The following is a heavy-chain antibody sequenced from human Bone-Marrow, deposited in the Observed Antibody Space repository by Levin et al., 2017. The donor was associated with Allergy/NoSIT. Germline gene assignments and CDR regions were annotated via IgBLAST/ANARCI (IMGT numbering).Heavy chain of an antibody. CDR2: IKSKTDGGTT. J-gene: IGHJ4*02. CDR3: TGTSLVVAAATPLDY. CDR1: GFTFSNAW. D-gene: IGHD2-15*01. V-gene: IGHV3-15*01. Sequence: GGSLRLSCAASGFTFSNAWMSWVRQAPGKGLEWVGRIKSKTDGGTTDYAAPVKGRFTISRDDSKNTLYLQMNSLKTEDTAVYYCTGTSLVVAAATPLDYWGQGTLVTVSS.